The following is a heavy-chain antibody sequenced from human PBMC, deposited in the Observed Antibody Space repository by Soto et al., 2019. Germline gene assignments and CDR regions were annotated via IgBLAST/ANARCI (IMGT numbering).Heavy chain of an antibody. CDR2: ISGSGGNT. CDR3: AREKLSVDTAMVTPTAHYYYGMDV. V-gene: IGHV3-23*01. D-gene: IGHD5-18*01. CDR1: GFTFSSYA. J-gene: IGHJ6*02. Sequence: GGSLRLSCTASGFTFSSYAMSWVRQAPGKGLEWVSAISGSGGNTYYADSVKGRFTISRDNSKNTLYLQMNSLRAEDTAVYYCAREKLSVDTAMVTPTAHYYYGMDVWGQGTTVTVSS.